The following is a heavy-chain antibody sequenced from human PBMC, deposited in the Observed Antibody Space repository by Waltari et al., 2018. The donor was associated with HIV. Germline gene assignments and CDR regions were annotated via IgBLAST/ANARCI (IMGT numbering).Heavy chain of an antibody. CDR1: GFTFSSYG. D-gene: IGHD3-22*01. J-gene: IGHJ4*02. Sequence: QVQLVESGGGVVQPGRSLRLSCAASGFTFSSYGMHWVRQAPGKGLEWVAVIWYDGSNKYYADSVKGRFTISRDNSKNTLYLQMNSLRAEDTAVYYCARDPWDSSGYPDYWGQGTLVTVSS. V-gene: IGHV3-33*01. CDR3: ARDPWDSSGYPDY. CDR2: IWYDGSNK.